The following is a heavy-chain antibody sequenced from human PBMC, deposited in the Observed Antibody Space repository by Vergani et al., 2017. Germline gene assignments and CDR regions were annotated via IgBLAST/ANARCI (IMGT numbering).Heavy chain of an antibody. CDR2: IYYSGST. CDR3: GRVSNQENWCDP. D-gene: IGHD4-11*01. V-gene: IGHV4-31*03. Sequence: QLQESGPGLVKPSATLSLTCSVSGASIRSSNYYWGWIRQYPGKGLEWIGCIYYSGSTFYNPSLKSRVNISVDTSKNLFSLNLSSVTAADTAVYYWGRVSNQENWCDPWGQGTLVTVSS. J-gene: IGHJ5*02. CDR1: GASIRSSNYY.